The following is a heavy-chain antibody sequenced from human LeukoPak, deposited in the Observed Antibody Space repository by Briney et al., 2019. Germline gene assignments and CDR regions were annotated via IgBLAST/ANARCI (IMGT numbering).Heavy chain of an antibody. CDR1: GFTFSDYY. CDR3: VREAKMTNIL. D-gene: IGHD2-21*01. J-gene: IGHJ4*02. Sequence: NPGGSLRLSCAASGFTFSDYYMTWIRQAPGKGLEWVSHISRSSGTIYYADSVQGRFTVSRDHGKKSLYLQMSYLRAEDTAVYYCVREAKMTNILWGQGTLVTVSS. V-gene: IGHV3-11*01. CDR2: ISRSSGTI.